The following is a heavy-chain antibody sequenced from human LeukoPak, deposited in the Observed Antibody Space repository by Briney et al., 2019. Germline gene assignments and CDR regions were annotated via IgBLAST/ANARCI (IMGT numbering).Heavy chain of an antibody. CDR3: AKSSLGSGSYRRGFDY. CDR2: VSGSGVST. CDR1: GFTFSSYD. J-gene: IGHJ4*02. V-gene: IGHV3-23*01. Sequence: GGSLRLSCAASGFTFSSYDMNWVRQAPWKGLEWVSDVSGSGVSTYYADSVKGRFTVSRDNSRDTLYLQMDSLRVEDTAIYYCAKSSLGSGSYRRGFDYWGQGILVTVSS. D-gene: IGHD6-25*01.